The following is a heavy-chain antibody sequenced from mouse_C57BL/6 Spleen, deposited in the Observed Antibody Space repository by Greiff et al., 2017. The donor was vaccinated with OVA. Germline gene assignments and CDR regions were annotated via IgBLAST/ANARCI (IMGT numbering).Heavy chain of an antibody. D-gene: IGHD2-2*01. CDR3: AGTMVPTPYWYFDV. V-gene: IGHV5-17*01. CDR1: GFTFSDYE. CDR2: ISSGSSTI. Sequence: EVKLVESGGGLVKPGGSLKLSCAASGFTFSDYEMHWVRQAPEKGLEWVAYISSGSSTIYYADTVKGRFTISRDNAKNTLFLQMTSLRSEDTAMYYCAGTMVPTPYWYFDVWGTGTTVTVSS. J-gene: IGHJ1*03.